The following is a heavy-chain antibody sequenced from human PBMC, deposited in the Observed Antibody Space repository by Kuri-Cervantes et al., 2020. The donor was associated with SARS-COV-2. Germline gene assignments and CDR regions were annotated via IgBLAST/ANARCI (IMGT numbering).Heavy chain of an antibody. CDR2: INHSGST. J-gene: IGHJ6*02. V-gene: IGHV4-34*01. D-gene: IGHD2-15*01. CDR1: GGSFSGYY. CDR3: ARGDCSGGSCYGMDV. Sequence: SETLSLTCAVYGGSFSGYYWSWIRQPPGKGLEWIGEINHSGSTNYNPSLKSRVTISVDTSKNQFSLKLSSVTAADTAVYYCARGDCSGGSCYGMDVWDQGTTVTVSS.